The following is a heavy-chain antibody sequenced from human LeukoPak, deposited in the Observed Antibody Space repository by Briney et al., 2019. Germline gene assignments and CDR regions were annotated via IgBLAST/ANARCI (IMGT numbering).Heavy chain of an antibody. V-gene: IGHV3-11*05. Sequence: PGGSLRLSCAASGFTFSDYYMSWIRQAPGKGLECVSFISSSGSYTHYADSVKGRFTISRDNAKNSLYLQMNSLRTEDTGVYYCAKDSSVWVVGAISFFDYWGQGTLVTVSS. D-gene: IGHD1-26*01. CDR3: AKDSSVWVVGAISFFDY. CDR2: ISSSGSYT. J-gene: IGHJ4*02. CDR1: GFTFSDYY.